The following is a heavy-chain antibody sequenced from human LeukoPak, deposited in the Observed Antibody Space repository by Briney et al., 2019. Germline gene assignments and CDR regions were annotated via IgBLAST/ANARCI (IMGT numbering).Heavy chain of an antibody. J-gene: IGHJ6*03. CDR2: ISAYNGNT. D-gene: IGHD3-22*01. CDR1: GYTFTSYG. V-gene: IGHV1-18*01. CDR3: ARDLYYDSSGYYYSYYYMDV. Sequence: ASVTVSCKASGYTFTSYGISWVRQAPGQGLEWMGWISAYNGNTNYAQKLQGRVTMTTDTSTSTAYMELRSLRSDDTAVYYCARDLYYDSSGYYYSYYYMDVWGKGTTVTVSS.